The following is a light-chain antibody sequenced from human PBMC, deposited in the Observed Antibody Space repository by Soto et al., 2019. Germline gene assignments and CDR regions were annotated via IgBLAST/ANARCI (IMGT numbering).Light chain of an antibody. CDR1: SSNIENNY. J-gene: IGLJ2*01. V-gene: IGLV1-51*01. Sequence: QSVLTQPPSVSAAPGQKVTIACSGRSSNIENNYVSWYQQLPGTAPKLLIYDNNKRPSEIPDRFSGSKSGTSATLGITGLQTGDEADYHCGTWDSSLNGVVFGGGTKLTVL. CDR2: DNN. CDR3: GTWDSSLNGVV.